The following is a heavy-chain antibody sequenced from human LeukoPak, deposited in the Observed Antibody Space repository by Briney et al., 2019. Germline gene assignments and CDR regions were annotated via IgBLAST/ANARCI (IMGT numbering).Heavy chain of an antibody. D-gene: IGHD1-14*01. V-gene: IGHV4-34*12. CDR2: IFHTGTT. Sequence: SETLSLTCAVSGGSFSGYYWSWIRQPPGKGLEWIGGIFHTGTTNYNSSLKSRVTISLDTSKNRLSLILSSVTAADTAVYYCSRSPPVNPEMDVWGPGTTVTVSS. CDR3: SRSPPVNPEMDV. J-gene: IGHJ6*02. CDR1: GGSFSGYY.